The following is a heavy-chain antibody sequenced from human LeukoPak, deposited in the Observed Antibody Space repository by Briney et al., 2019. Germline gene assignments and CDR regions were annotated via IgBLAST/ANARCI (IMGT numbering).Heavy chain of an antibody. CDR1: GGSISSYY. D-gene: IGHD3-10*01. J-gene: IGHJ5*02. V-gene: IGHV4-59*01. CDR3: ARGGYYGSGNDFRFDP. Sequence: SETLSLTCTVSGGSISSYYWSWIRQPPGKGLEWIGYIYYSGSTNYNPSLKSRVTISVDTSKNQFSLKLSSVTPADTAVYYCARGGYYGSGNDFRFDPWGQGTLVTVSS. CDR2: IYYSGST.